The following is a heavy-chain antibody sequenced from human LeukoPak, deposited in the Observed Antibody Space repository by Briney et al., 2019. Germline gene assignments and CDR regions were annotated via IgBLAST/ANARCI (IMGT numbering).Heavy chain of an antibody. Sequence: ASVKVSCKASGGSFSSYTISWVRQAPGQGLEWVGGVIPIFGTANYAPKFQGRVTITTDESTTTAYMELNSLRSDDTAVYFCARGVFGVAGYFYMDVWGKGTTVTVSS. CDR1: GGSFSSYT. J-gene: IGHJ6*03. V-gene: IGHV1-69*05. CDR2: VIPIFGTA. D-gene: IGHD3-3*01. CDR3: ARGVFGVAGYFYMDV.